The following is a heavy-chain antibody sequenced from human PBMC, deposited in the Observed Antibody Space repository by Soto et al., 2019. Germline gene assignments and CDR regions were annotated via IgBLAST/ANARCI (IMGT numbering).Heavy chain of an antibody. D-gene: IGHD1-1*01. Sequence: QVQLVQSGAEVRKPGSSVNVSCKASGTSFTSYGIHWVRQAPGQGLEWMGGCVPMFSSSNYAQKFQDRLTIVADESTNTAYMELSSLRADDSAIYYCARTGGTYYFDHWGQGTLVTVSS. V-gene: IGHV1-69*01. CDR3: ARTGGTYYFDH. CDR2: CVPMFSSS. CDR1: GTSFTSYG. J-gene: IGHJ4*02.